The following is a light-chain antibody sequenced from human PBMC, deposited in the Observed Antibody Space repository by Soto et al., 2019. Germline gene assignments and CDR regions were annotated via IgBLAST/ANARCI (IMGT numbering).Light chain of an antibody. V-gene: IGKV3-20*01. CDR3: QQYGSSPGT. CDR1: QRVSSGY. Sequence: PGERATLSCRASQRVSSGYLAWYQQKPGQAPRLLIFGASTRATGIPGRFSGSGSGTDFTLTISRLEPEDFAVYYCQQYGSSPGTFGQGTKVDIK. CDR2: GAS. J-gene: IGKJ1*01.